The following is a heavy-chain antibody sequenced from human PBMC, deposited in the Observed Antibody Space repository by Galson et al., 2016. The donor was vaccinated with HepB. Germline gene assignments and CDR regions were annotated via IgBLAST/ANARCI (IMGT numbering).Heavy chain of an antibody. J-gene: IGHJ5*01. CDR2: ISYNI. CDR3: ARDNCINAICYTGWFDS. D-gene: IGHD2-8*01. Sequence: SLRLSCAASGFTFSTYNMNWVRQAPGKGLEWVSSISYNIYYADSVRGRFTISRDNAENSLFLRMNSLKVKDTAVYYCARDNCINAICYTGWFDSWGQGTLVTVSA. V-gene: IGHV3-21*01. CDR1: GFTFSTYN.